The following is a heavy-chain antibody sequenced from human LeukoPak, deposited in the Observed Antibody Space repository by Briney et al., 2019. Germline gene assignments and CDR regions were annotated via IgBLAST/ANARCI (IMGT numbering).Heavy chain of an antibody. CDR3: AKAIPGGMATIRFN. J-gene: IGHJ4*02. CDR1: GFTFSSYG. CDR2: ISYDGSNK. V-gene: IGHV3-30*18. Sequence: GGSLRLSCAASGFTFSSYGMHWVRQAPGKGLEWVAVISYDGSNKYYADSVKGRFTISRDNSKNTLYLQMNSLRAEDTAVYYCAKAIPGGMATIRFNWGQGTLVTVSS. D-gene: IGHD5-24*01.